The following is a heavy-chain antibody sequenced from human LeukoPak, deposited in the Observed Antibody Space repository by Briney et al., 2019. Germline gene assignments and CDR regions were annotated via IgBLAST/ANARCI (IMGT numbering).Heavy chain of an antibody. CDR1: GYTFTNYG. CDR3: ARDFSSVHRGEVSYH. J-gene: IGHJ5*02. CDR2: ISAYNGNT. D-gene: IGHD3-10*01. Sequence: ASVKVSCKASGYTFTNYGISWVRQAPGQGLEWMGWISAYNGNTNSAQKFQGRVTMTTDTSMNTAYMELRSLRSDDTAVYYCARDFSSVHRGEVSYHWGQGTLVTVSS. V-gene: IGHV1-18*01.